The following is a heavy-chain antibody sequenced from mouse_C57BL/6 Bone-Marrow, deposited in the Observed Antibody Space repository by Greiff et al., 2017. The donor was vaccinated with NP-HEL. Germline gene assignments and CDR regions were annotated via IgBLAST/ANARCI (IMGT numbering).Heavy chain of an antibody. Sequence: DVQLQESGAELVKPGASVKLSCTASGFNIKDYYMHWVKQRTEQGLEWIGRIDPEDGETKYAPKFQGKATITADTSSNTAYMHLRRRTSEDTAVEYCAPITAVVATDWYVEVGGTGTTVTVTS. D-gene: IGHD1-1*01. J-gene: IGHJ1*03. CDR3: APITAVVATDWYVEV. CDR1: GFNIKDYY. V-gene: IGHV14-2*01. CDR2: IDPEDGET.